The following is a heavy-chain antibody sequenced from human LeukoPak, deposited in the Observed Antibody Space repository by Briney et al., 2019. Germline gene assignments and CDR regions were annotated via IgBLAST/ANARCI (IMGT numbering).Heavy chain of an antibody. V-gene: IGHV3-30-3*01. J-gene: IGHJ5*02. CDR2: ISYDGSNK. D-gene: IGHD3-9*01. CDR1: GFTFSSYA. CDR3: DRDRPVLRYFDWLHTNWFDP. Sequence: GGSLRLSCAASGFTFSSYAMHWVRQAPGKGLEWVAVISYDGSNKYYADSVKGRFTISRDNSKNTLYLQMNSLRAEDTAVYYCDRDRPVLRYFDWLHTNWFDPWGQGTLVTVSS.